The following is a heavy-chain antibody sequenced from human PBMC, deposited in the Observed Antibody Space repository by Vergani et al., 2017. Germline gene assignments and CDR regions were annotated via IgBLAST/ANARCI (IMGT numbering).Heavy chain of an antibody. Sequence: QVQLQESGPGLVKPSETLSLTCTVSGGSISSYYWSWIRQPPGKGLEWIGRIYTSGSTNYNPSLKSRVTMSVDTSKNQFSLKLSSVTAADTAVYYCARIEYSSSWYNSGYFDYWGQGTLVTVS. D-gene: IGHD6-13*01. V-gene: IGHV4-4*07. CDR1: GGSISSYY. CDR3: ARIEYSSSWYNSGYFDY. CDR2: IYTSGST. J-gene: IGHJ4*02.